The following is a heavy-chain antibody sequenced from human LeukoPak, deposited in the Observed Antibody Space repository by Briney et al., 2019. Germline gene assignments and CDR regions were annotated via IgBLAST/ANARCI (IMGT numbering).Heavy chain of an antibody. CDR1: GFTFSSYW. J-gene: IGHJ6*02. D-gene: IGHD4-17*01. CDR2: IKQDGSEK. CDR3: ARDRGDYAGGMDV. Sequence: GSLRLSCAASGFTFSSYWMSWVRQAPGKGLEWVANIKQDGSEKYYVDSVKGRFTISRDNAKNSLYLQMNSLRAEDTAVYYRARDRGDYAGGMDVWGQGTTVTVSS. V-gene: IGHV3-7*01.